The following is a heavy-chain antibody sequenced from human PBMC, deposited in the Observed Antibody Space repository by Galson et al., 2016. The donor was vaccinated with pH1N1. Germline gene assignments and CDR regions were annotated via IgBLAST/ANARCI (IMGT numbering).Heavy chain of an antibody. CDR2: INPDSGDT. CDR1: GYTFTDKY. D-gene: IGHD2-15*01. Sequence: SVKVSCKASGYTFTDKYLHWVRQAPGQGLEWMGRINPDSGDTTYTQKFQGRVTMTSDTSVTTAYMELTSVTYDDTAVYFCATSVEGRSSYYFHYWGQGTMVTVSS. J-gene: IGHJ4*02. CDR3: ATSVEGRSSYYFHY. V-gene: IGHV1-2*06.